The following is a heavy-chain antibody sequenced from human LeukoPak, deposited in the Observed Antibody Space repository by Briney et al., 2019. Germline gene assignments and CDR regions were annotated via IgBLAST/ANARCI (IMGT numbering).Heavy chain of an antibody. Sequence: SETLSLTCTVSGGSISSYYWSWIRQPPGKGLEWIGYIYYSGSTNYNPSLKSRVTISVDTSKNQFSLKLSSVTAADTAVYYCARGPYYYDSSGYYPIDYWGRGTLVTVSS. CDR3: ARGPYYYDSSGYYPIDY. V-gene: IGHV4-59*01. CDR1: GGSISSYY. J-gene: IGHJ4*02. D-gene: IGHD3-22*01. CDR2: IYYSGST.